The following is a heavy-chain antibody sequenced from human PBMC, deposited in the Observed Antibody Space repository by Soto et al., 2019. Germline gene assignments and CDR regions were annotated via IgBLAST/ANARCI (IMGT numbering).Heavy chain of an antibody. D-gene: IGHD3-10*01. J-gene: IGHJ6*02. CDR2: IYDNGNT. Sequence: GSLRLSFAASGLTVSNAYMAWVRQAPGMGLEWVSVIYDNGNTYYADSLKGRFTISRDTSTNTLSLQMDSLRADDTAVYYCVRPLPSGRNYGLDVWAQGTTVTVS. CDR3: VRPLPSGRNYGLDV. CDR1: GLTVSNAY. V-gene: IGHV3-53*01.